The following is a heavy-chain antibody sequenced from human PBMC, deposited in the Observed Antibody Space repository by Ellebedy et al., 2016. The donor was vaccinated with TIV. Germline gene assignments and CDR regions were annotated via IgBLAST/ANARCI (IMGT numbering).Heavy chain of an antibody. CDR1: GFTFSSYS. V-gene: IGHV3-21*01. J-gene: IGHJ5*02. CDR2: ISSSSSYI. Sequence: GGSLRLSXAASGFTFSSYSMNWVRQAPGKGLEWVSSISSSSSYIYYADSVKGRFTISRDNAKNSLYLQMNSLRAEDTAVYYCARPGVPAATSDWFDPWGQGTLVTVSS. D-gene: IGHD2-2*01. CDR3: ARPGVPAATSDWFDP.